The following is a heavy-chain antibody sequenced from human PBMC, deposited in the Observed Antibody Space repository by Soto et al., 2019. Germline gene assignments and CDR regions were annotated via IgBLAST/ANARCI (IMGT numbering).Heavy chain of an antibody. Sequence: EVQLVEFGGGLVQPGGSLRLSCAASGFTFSSHSMNWVRQAPGKGLEWVSYISSSSSTIYYADSGTGRFTISSDNAQNSLYLQMKSLRDVETDVYYCECRLSYLDGSGHCNYWGQGTLVTVSS. D-gene: IGHD3-22*01. CDR2: ISSSSSTI. CDR3: ECRLSYLDGSGHCNY. J-gene: IGHJ4*02. CDR1: GFTFSSHS. V-gene: IGHV3-48*02.